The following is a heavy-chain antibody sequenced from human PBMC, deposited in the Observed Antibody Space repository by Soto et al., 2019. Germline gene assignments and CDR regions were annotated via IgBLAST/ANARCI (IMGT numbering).Heavy chain of an antibody. V-gene: IGHV3-23*01. CDR3: ARSEGAEGVVWFDI. CDR1: GFSFSNYA. CDR2: IRGSGTET. D-gene: IGHD1-26*01. J-gene: IGHJ5*02. Sequence: EVQLLESGGDLVQPGGSLRVSCVASGFSFSNYAMSLVRQAPGKGLEWVSGIRGSGTETHYADSVKGRFTISRDNSKNTVYLELPRPDVGDLAVYYCARSEGAEGVVWFDIWGQGTLVTVSS.